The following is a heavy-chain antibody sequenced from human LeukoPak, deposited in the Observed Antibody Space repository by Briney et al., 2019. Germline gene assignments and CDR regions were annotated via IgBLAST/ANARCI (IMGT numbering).Heavy chain of an antibody. D-gene: IGHD1-1*01. J-gene: IGHJ3*02. CDR1: GYTFTSYG. CDR2: IIPIFGTA. V-gene: IGHV1-69*13. CDR3: ARDPIPHWAFDI. Sequence: SVKVSCKASGYTFTSYGISWVRQAPGQGLEWMGGIIPIFGTANYAQKFQGRVTITADESTSTAYMELSSLRSEDTAVYYCARDPIPHWAFDIWGQGTMVTVSS.